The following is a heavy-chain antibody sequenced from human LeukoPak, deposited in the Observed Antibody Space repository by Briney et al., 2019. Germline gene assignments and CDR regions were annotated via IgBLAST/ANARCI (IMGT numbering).Heavy chain of an antibody. CDR3: AKDTIRDYYDSSGYQTMSLWYYFDY. CDR2: ISGSGGST. D-gene: IGHD3-22*01. CDR1: GFTFSSYA. J-gene: IGHJ4*02. V-gene: IGHV3-23*01. Sequence: PGGSLRLSCAASGFTFSSYAMSWVRQAPGKGLEWVSAISGSGGSTHYADSVKGRFTISRDNSKNTLYLQMNSLRAEDTAVYYCAKDTIRDYYDSSGYQTMSLWYYFDYWGQGTLVTVSS.